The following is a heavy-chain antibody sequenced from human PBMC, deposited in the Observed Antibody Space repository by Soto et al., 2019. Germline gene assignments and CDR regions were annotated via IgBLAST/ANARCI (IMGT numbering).Heavy chain of an antibody. CDR2: LGAYNGNT. V-gene: IGHV1-18*01. CDR1: GYTFTNYG. CDR3: ARDVGHYFDGSGYKIFFDY. Sequence: QVQLVQSGAEVKKPGASVKVSCKVSGYTFTNYGISWVRQAPGQGLEWMGWLGAYNGNTNYAQKLRDRVTMTTDTSTSTAYMERRSLRSDDTAVYYCARDVGHYFDGSGYKIFFDYWGQGTLVTISS. J-gene: IGHJ4*02. D-gene: IGHD3-22*01.